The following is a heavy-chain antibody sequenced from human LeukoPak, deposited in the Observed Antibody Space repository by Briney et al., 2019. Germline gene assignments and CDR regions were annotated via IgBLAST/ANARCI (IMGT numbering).Heavy chain of an antibody. D-gene: IGHD3-10*01. CDR1: GGTFSSYA. CDR3: ARARVPSMVRGVIIEVDAFDI. Sequence: SVKVSCKASGGTFSSYAISWVRQAPGQGLEWVGGIIPIFGTANYAQKFQGRVTITTDESTSTAYMELSSLRSEDTAVYCCARARVPSMVRGVIIEVDAFDIWGQGTMVTVSS. J-gene: IGHJ3*02. V-gene: IGHV1-69*05. CDR2: IIPIFGTA.